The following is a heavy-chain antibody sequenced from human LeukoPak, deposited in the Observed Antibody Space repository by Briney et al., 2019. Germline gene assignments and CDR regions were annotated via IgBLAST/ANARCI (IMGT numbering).Heavy chain of an antibody. J-gene: IGHJ4*02. D-gene: IGHD5-18*01. Sequence: GGSLRLSCAASGFTVSSNYMSWVRQAPGKGLEWVSAISGSGGSTYYADFVKGRFTISRDNSKNTLYLQMNSLRAEDTAVYYCAKSSRGYSYGLLDYWGQGTLVTVSS. CDR2: ISGSGGST. CDR1: GFTVSSNY. V-gene: IGHV3-23*01. CDR3: AKSSRGYSYGLLDY.